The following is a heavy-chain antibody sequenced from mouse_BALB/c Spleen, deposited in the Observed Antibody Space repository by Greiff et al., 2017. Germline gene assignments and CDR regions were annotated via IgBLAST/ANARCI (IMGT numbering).Heavy chain of an antibody. Sequence: VQLQQSGPELVKPGASVKISCKASGYTFTDYNMHWVKQSHGKSLEWIGYIYPYNGGTGYNQKFKSKATLTVDNSSSTAYMELRSLTSEDSAVYYCARKDYGSRAFDYWGQGTTLTVSS. J-gene: IGHJ2*01. CDR1: GYTFTDYN. CDR3: ARKDYGSRAFDY. CDR2: IYPYNGGT. V-gene: IGHV1S29*02. D-gene: IGHD1-1*01.